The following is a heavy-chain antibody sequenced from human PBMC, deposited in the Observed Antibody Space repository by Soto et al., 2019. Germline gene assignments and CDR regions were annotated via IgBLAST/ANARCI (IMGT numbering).Heavy chain of an antibody. CDR1: GFTVSSKY. CDR2: VYTGGST. Sequence: PGGSLRLSCAASGFTVSSKYMNWVRQAPGKGLEWVSVVYTGGSTYYADSVKGRFTISRDNSKNTLYLQMNSLRAEDTAVYYCARDLGTRYAFDIWGQGTMVTVSS. D-gene: IGHD3-16*01. CDR3: ARDLGTRYAFDI. V-gene: IGHV3-66*01. J-gene: IGHJ3*02.